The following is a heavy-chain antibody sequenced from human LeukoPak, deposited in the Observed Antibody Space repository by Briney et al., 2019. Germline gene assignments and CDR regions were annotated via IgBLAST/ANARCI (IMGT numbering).Heavy chain of an antibody. D-gene: IGHD1-26*01. CDR3: AKVGIVGATTDAFDV. CDR1: GFTFSSYG. V-gene: IGHV3-30*02. J-gene: IGHJ3*01. Sequence: GGSLRLSCEASGFTFSSYGMHWVRQAPGKGLDWVAFIRYDGSDKYYADSVKGRFTISRDNSKNTLYVQMNSLRDEDTAVYYCAKVGIVGATTDAFDVWGQGTMVTVSS. CDR2: IRYDGSDK.